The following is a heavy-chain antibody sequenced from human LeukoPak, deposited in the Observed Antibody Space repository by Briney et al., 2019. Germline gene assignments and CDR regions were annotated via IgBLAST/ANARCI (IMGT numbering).Heavy chain of an antibody. CDR1: GYSFTSYW. CDR2: IYPGDSDT. J-gene: IGHJ4*02. Sequence: GESLKISCQGSGYSFTSYWIGWVRQMPGKGLEWMGIIYPGDSDTRYSPSFQGQVTISADKSISTAYLQWSSLKASDTAMYYCARLTHLGYCSGGSCYGELDYWGQGTLVTVSS. CDR3: ARLTHLGYCSGGSCYGELDY. V-gene: IGHV5-51*01. D-gene: IGHD2-15*01.